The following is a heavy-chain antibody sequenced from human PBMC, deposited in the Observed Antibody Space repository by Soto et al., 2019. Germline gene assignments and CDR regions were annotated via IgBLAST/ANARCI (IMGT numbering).Heavy chain of an antibody. CDR2: ISAYNGNT. J-gene: IGHJ3*01. D-gene: IGHD3-22*01. V-gene: IGHV1-18*01. CDR1: GYTFTSYC. CDR3: ARVEWYYDSSGYSFDF. Sequence: ASVKVSCKASGYTFTSYCISWVRQAPGQGLEWMGWISAYNGNTNYAQKLQGRVTMTTDTSTSTAYMELRSLRSDDTAVYYCARVEWYYDSSGYSFDFWGQGTMVTVSS.